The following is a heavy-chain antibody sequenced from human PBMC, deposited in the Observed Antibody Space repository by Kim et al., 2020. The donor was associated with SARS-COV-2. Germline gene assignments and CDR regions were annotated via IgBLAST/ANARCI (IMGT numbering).Heavy chain of an antibody. CDR3: AKGDIVVVVAADSFDY. Sequence: GWSLRLSCAASGFTFSSYGMHWVRQAPGKGLEWVAVISYDGSNKYYADSVKGRFTISRDNSKNTLYLQMNSLRAEDTAVYYCAKGDIVVVVAADSFDYWG. CDR2: ISYDGSNK. D-gene: IGHD2-15*01. J-gene: IGHJ4*01. CDR1: GFTFSSYG. V-gene: IGHV3-30*18.